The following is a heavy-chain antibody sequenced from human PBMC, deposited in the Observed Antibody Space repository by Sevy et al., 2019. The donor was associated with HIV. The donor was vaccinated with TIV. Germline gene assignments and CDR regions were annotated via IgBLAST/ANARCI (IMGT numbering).Heavy chain of an antibody. Sequence: GGSLRLSCTASGFTFGKYSMSWVRQPPGKGLEWVSTLSFACGEINYADSVKGRFTISRANSKSSLYLQMNNLRPEDTAVYYCAREGCTKPHDYWGQGTLVTVSS. V-gene: IGHV3-23*01. CDR1: GFTFGKYS. CDR2: LSFACGEI. CDR3: AREGCTKPHDY. J-gene: IGHJ4*02. D-gene: IGHD2-8*01.